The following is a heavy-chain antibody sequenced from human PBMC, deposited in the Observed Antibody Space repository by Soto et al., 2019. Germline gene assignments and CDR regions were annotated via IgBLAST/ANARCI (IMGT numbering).Heavy chain of an antibody. Sequence: HPGGSLRLSCAASGFTFSSYWMSWVRQAPGKGLEWVANIRQDGSEKYYVDSVKGRFTISRDNAKNSLYLQMNSLRAEDTAVYYCARVTGYDFWSGYLSVFDYWGQGTLVTVSS. D-gene: IGHD3-3*01. J-gene: IGHJ4*02. CDR1: GFTFSSYW. V-gene: IGHV3-7*01. CDR2: IRQDGSEK. CDR3: ARVTGYDFWSGYLSVFDY.